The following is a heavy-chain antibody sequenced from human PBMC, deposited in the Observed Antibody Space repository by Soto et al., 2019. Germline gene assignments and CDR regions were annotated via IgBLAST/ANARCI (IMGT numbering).Heavy chain of an antibody. CDR2: ISYDGSNK. CDR3: PREAAFGELDFSGMDV. CDR1: GFTFSSYA. J-gene: IGHJ6*02. V-gene: IGHV3-30-3*01. D-gene: IGHD3-10*01. Sequence: PGGSLRLSCAASGFTFSSYAMHWVRQAPGKGLEWVAVISYDGSNKYYADSVKGRFTISRDNSKNTLYLQMNSLRAEDTAVYYCPREAAFGELDFSGMDVWGHGTTVTVSS.